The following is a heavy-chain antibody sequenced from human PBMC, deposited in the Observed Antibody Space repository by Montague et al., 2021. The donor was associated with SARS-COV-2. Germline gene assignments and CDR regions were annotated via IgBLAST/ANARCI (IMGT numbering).Heavy chain of an antibody. V-gene: IGHV3-53*04. J-gene: IGHJ4*02. D-gene: IGHD2-15*01. Sequence: SLRLSCAASGFTVSSNYMSWVRQAPGKGLEWVSVIYSGGSTYYADSVKGRFTISRHNSKNTLYLQMNSLRAEDTAVYYCARRALGYCSGGSCYSGFDYWGQGTLVTVSS. CDR2: IYSGGST. CDR3: ARRALGYCSGGSCYSGFDY. CDR1: GFTVSSNY.